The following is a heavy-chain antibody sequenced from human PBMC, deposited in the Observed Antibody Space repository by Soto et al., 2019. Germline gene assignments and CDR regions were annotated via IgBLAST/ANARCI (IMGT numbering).Heavy chain of an antibody. CDR2: INPSGGT. J-gene: IGHJ4*02. CDR1: GDTFTSYY. CDR3: AGVYCSGGSGYGIEY. V-gene: IGHV1-46*01. D-gene: IGHD2-15*01. Sequence: QVQLVQSGAEVKKPGASVKISCKASGDTFTSYYMHWVRQAPGQGLEWMGIINPSGGTSYAQKFPGRVTRTRDTSTGTVYMELSSLRSEETAVYYCAGVYCSGGSGYGIEYWGEGTVVTVSS.